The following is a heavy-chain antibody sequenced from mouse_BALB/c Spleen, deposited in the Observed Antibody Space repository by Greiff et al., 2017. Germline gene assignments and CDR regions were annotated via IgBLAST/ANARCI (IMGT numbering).Heavy chain of an antibody. Sequence: EVKLMESGGGLVQPGGSLKLSCAASGFTFSSYGMSWVRQTPDNRLELVATINSNGGSTYYPDSVKGRFTISRDNAKNTLYLQMSSLKSEDTAMYYCASHYYGTDFDYWGQGTTLTVSS. CDR2: INSNGGST. D-gene: IGHD1-1*01. J-gene: IGHJ2*01. CDR1: GFTFSSYG. V-gene: IGHV5-6-3*01. CDR3: ASHYYGTDFDY.